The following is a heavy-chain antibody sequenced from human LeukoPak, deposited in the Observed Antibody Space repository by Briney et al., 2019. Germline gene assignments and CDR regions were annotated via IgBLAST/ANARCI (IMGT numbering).Heavy chain of an antibody. D-gene: IGHD3-3*01. Sequence: PSETLSLTCTVSGGSISSGGYYWSWIRQHPGRGLEWIGYIYYSGSTYYNPSLKSRVTISVDTSKNQFSLKLSSVTAADTAVYYCATIPDFWSGYSPFDPWGQGTLVTVSS. CDR1: GGSISSGGYY. CDR3: ATIPDFWSGYSPFDP. CDR2: IYYSGST. V-gene: IGHV4-31*03. J-gene: IGHJ5*02.